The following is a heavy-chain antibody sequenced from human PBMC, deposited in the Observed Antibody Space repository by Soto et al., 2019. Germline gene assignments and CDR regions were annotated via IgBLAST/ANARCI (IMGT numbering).Heavy chain of an antibody. D-gene: IGHD3-16*02. V-gene: IGHV3-48*01. CDR2: ISSSSSTI. CDR3: ASIYDDIWGSYRSLGVGFDY. J-gene: IGHJ4*02. CDR1: GFTFSSYS. Sequence: EVQLVESGGGLVQPGGSLRLSCAASGFTFSSYSMNWVRQAPGKGLEWVSYISSSSSTIYYADSVKGRFTISRDNAKNSLYLQMNSLRAEDTAVYYCASIYDDIWGSYRSLGVGFDYWGQGTLVTVSS.